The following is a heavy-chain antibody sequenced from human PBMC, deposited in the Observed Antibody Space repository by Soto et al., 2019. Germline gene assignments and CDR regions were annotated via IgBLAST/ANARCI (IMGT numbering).Heavy chain of an antibody. Sequence: PSETLSLTCTVSGGSISSYYWSWIRQPPGKGLEWIGYIYYSGSTNYNPSLKSRVTISVDTSKNQFSLKLSSVTAADTAVYYCARHLGYYDSSGYLPLDYWGQGTLVTVSS. CDR1: GGSISSYY. CDR2: IYYSGST. CDR3: ARHLGYYDSSGYLPLDY. J-gene: IGHJ4*02. V-gene: IGHV4-59*08. D-gene: IGHD3-22*01.